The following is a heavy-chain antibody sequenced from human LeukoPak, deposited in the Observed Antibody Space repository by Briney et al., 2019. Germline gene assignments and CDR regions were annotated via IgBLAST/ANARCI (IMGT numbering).Heavy chain of an antibody. CDR3: ARDRGYCSGGSCPFDY. D-gene: IGHD2-15*01. CDR1: GYTFTGYY. J-gene: IGHJ4*02. V-gene: IGHV1-2*02. CDR2: INPNSGGT. Sequence: ASVKVSCKASGYTFTGYYMHWVRQAPGQGLEWMGWINPNSGGTNYAQKFQGRVTMTRDTSISTAYMELSRLRSDDTAVYYCARDRGYCSGGSCPFDYWGQGTLVTVSS.